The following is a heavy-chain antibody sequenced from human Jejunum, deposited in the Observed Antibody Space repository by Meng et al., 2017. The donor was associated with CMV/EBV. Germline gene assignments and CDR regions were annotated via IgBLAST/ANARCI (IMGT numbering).Heavy chain of an antibody. V-gene: IGHV3-30*02. CDR3: AKEGVGGHFDY. Sequence: GKSLKISCAASGFTLSSYGIHWVRQAPGKGLEWVTYADSVKGRFTISRDISKNTLFLQMNSLRAEDTAVYYCAKEGVGGHFDYWGQGTLVTVSS. J-gene: IGHJ4*02. CDR1: GFTLSSYG. D-gene: IGHD2-8*01.